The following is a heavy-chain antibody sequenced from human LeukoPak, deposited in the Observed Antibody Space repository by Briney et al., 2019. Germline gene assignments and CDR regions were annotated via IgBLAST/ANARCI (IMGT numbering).Heavy chain of an antibody. V-gene: IGHV3-66*01. CDR3: ARARCSGGSCYFGWYYFDY. J-gene: IGHJ4*02. CDR2: IHSGGGT. Sequence: GGSLRLSCSASGFTVSSNYMSWVREAPRKGLEWVSVIHSGGGTYYADSVKRRFTLSGYNSQNTLYLQMNSLRPEHTPLYYCARARCSGGSCYFGWYYFDYWGEGTLVTVSS. CDR1: GFTVSSNY. D-gene: IGHD2-15*01.